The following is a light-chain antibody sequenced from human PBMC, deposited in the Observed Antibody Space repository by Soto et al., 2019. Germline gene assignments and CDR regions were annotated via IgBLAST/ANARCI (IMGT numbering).Light chain of an antibody. CDR1: QSVSSY. J-gene: IGKJ2*01. CDR2: DAS. V-gene: IGKV3-11*01. Sequence: EIVLTQSPATLSLSPGERATLSCRASQSVSSYLAWYQQKPGQAPRLLIYDASNRATGTPARFSGSGSGTDFTLTISSLEPEDFVVYYCQQRSNWPPMYTFGQGTKLEIK. CDR3: QQRSNWPPMYT.